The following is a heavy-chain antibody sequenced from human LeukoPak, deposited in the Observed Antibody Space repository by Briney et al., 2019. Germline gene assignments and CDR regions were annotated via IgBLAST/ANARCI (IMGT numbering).Heavy chain of an antibody. J-gene: IGHJ6*03. V-gene: IGHV1-69*05. CDR1: GGTFSSYA. D-gene: IGHD3-10*01. CDR2: IIPIFGTA. CDR3: TNSQLLTAPDYYMDL. Sequence: ASVKVSCKASGGTFSSYAISWVRQAPGQGLEWMGGIIPIFGTANYAQKFQGRVTITTDESTSTAYMELSSLRSEDTAVYYCTNSQLLTAPDYYMDLWGKGTTVTVSS.